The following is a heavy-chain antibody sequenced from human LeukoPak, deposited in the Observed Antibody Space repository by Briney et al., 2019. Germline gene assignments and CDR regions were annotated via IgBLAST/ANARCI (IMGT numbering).Heavy chain of an antibody. CDR2: INHSGST. Sequence: SETLSLTCAVYGGSFSGYYWSWIRQPPGKGLEWIGEINHSGSTKYNPFLKSRVTISVDTSKNQFSLKLSSVTAADTAVYYCASDGDYGAVDYWGQGTLVTVSS. J-gene: IGHJ4*02. CDR1: GGSFSGYY. V-gene: IGHV4-34*01. CDR3: ASDGDYGAVDY. D-gene: IGHD4-17*01.